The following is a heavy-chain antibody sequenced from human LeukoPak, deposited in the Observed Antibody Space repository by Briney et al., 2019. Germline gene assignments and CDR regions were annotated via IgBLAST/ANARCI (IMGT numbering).Heavy chain of an antibody. CDR3: ARTGYCSSTSAYGYYYGMDV. J-gene: IGHJ6*02. CDR1: GGSISSYY. CDR2: IYYSGST. Sequence: TSSETLSLTCTVSGGSISSYYWSWLRQPPGKGLEGIGYIYYSGSTNYNPSLKSRITISVDTSKKQFSLKLSPVTAAAAGVYYWARTGYCSSTSAYGYYYGMDVWGQGTTVTVSS. D-gene: IGHD2-2*01. V-gene: IGHV4-59*01.